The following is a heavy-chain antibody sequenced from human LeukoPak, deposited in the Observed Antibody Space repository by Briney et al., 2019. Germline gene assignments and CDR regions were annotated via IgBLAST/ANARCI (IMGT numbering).Heavy chain of an antibody. CDR2: ISYDGSNK. CDR1: GFTFSSYA. V-gene: IGHV3-30*04. D-gene: IGHD3-22*01. CDR3: ARERGYYDGGGYYDGGFDY. J-gene: IGHJ4*02. Sequence: PGGSLRLSCAASGFTFSSYAMHWVRQAPGKGLEWVAVISYDGSNKYYADSVKGRFTISRDNSKNTLYLQMNSLRAEDTAVYYCARERGYYDGGGYYDGGFDYWGQGTLVTVSS.